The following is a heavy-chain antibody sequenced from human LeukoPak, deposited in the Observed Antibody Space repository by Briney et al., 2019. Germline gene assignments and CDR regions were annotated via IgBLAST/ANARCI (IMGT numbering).Heavy chain of an antibody. J-gene: IGHJ4*02. D-gene: IGHD4-17*01. CDR2: IYTSGST. V-gene: IGHV4-61*02. CDR1: GGSISSGSYY. CDR3: ARVYGDSTGVDS. Sequence: PSETLSLTCTVSGGSISSGSYYWSWIRQPAGKGLEWIGRIYTSGSTNYNPSLKSRVTISVDTSKNQFSLKLSSVTAADTAVYYCARVYGDSTGVDSWGQGTLVTVSS.